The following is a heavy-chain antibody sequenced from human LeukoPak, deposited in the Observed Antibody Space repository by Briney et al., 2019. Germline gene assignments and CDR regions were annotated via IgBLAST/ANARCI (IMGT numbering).Heavy chain of an antibody. V-gene: IGHV4-59*01. J-gene: IGHJ6*02. CDR3: AREAWVSGDSKYRYYGIDV. CDR2: IDYSGST. CDR1: GAPISSYY. D-gene: IGHD4-17*01. Sequence: SETLSLTCTVSGAPISSYYWSWIRQPPGKGLEWIGYIDYSGSTNYTPSLKSRVTISVDTSKNQFSLKLSSVTAAVTALYYCAREAWVSGDSKYRYYGIDVWGQGTTVTVSS.